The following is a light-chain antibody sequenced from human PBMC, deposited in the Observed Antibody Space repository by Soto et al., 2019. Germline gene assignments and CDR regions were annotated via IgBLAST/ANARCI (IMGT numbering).Light chain of an antibody. Sequence: DIQMTQSPSSLSSSVGGRVTITCQASQDISNYLNWYQQKPGKAPKLLIYDASNLETGVPSRFSGSGSGTDFTFTIRSLQPEDIATYYCQQYDNLPPYTFGQGTKLEIK. CDR2: DAS. CDR1: QDISNY. CDR3: QQYDNLPPYT. J-gene: IGKJ2*01. V-gene: IGKV1-33*01.